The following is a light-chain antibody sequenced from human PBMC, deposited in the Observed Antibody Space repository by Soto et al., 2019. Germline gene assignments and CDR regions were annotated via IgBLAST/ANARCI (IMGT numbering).Light chain of an antibody. CDR1: QSVGGD. CDR3: QQRSSWPIT. V-gene: IGKV3-11*01. CDR2: DAS. Sequence: EIVLTQSPATLSLSPGERATLSCRASQSVGGDLAWYQQKPGQAPRLLIYDASNRATGIPARFSGSGSGTDFTLTISSLEPEDFAVYYCQQRSSWPITFGQGTRLEIK. J-gene: IGKJ5*01.